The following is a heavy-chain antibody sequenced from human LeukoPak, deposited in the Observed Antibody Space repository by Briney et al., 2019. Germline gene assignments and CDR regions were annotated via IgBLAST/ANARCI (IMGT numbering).Heavy chain of an antibody. CDR2: ISYDGSNK. Sequence: PGGSLRLSCAASGFTFSSYAMHWVRQAPGKGLEWVAVISYDGSNKYYADSVKGRFTISRDNSKNMLYLQMNSLRAEDTAVYYCARGLYSSTTYYFDYWGQGTLVTVSS. D-gene: IGHD6-13*01. CDR3: ARGLYSSTTYYFDY. J-gene: IGHJ4*02. CDR1: GFTFSSYA. V-gene: IGHV3-30*04.